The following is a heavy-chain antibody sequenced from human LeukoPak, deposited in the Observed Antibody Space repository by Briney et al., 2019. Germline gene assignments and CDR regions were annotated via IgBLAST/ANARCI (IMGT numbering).Heavy chain of an antibody. CDR1: GYTFAGYY. Sequence: GASVKVSCKASGYTFAGYYMHWVRQAPGQGLEWMGWINPNSGGTNYAQKFQGRVTMTRDTSISTAYMELSRLRSDDTAVYYCARGAMWELLRPQRYGMGVWGQGTTVTVSS. CDR2: INPNSGGT. D-gene: IGHD1-26*01. V-gene: IGHV1-2*02. J-gene: IGHJ6*02. CDR3: ARGAMWELLRPQRYGMGV.